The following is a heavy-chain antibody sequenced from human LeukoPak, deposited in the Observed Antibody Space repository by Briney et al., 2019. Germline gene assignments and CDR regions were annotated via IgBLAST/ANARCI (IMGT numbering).Heavy chain of an antibody. CDR3: ARGRRLRLGELSLGKNSYYGMDV. Sequence: SETLSLTCTVSGGSISSSSYYWGWLRQPPGKGLEWIGSIYYSGSTYYNPSLKSRVTISVDTSKNQFSLKLSSVTAADTAVYYCARGRRLRLGELSLGKNSYYGMDVWGQGTTVTVSS. V-gene: IGHV4-39*01. D-gene: IGHD3-16*02. CDR1: GGSISSSSYY. CDR2: IYYSGST. J-gene: IGHJ6*02.